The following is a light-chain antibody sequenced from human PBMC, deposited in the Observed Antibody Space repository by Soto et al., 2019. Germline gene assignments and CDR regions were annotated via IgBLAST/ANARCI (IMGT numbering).Light chain of an antibody. CDR1: QNIRSNY. V-gene: IGKV3-20*01. CDR3: QQYGSSPLT. Sequence: EIGLTQSPGALSLSPGERATLSCRASQNIRSNYLAWYQQKPGQAPRLLIYGASSRATGIPDRFSGSGSGTDFTLTISRLEPEDFAVYYCQQYGSSPLTFGGGTKVDI. J-gene: IGKJ4*01. CDR2: GAS.